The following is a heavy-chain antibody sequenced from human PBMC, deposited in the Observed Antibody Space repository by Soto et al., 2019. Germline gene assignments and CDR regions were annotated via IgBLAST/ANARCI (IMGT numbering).Heavy chain of an antibody. D-gene: IGHD3-10*01. CDR1: GYSFNSYW. Sequence: GESLKISCKGSGYSFNSYWIGWVRQMPGKGLGWMGIIYAGDSDTRYSPCFQGQVTISADKSISTAYLQWSSLKASDTAMYYCARLEVVRGVITGRYGMDVWGQGTPVTVSS. V-gene: IGHV5-51*01. J-gene: IGHJ6*02. CDR2: IYAGDSDT. CDR3: ARLEVVRGVITGRYGMDV.